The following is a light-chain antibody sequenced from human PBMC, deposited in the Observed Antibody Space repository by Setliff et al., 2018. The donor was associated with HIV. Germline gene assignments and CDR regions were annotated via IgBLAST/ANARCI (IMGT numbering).Light chain of an antibody. V-gene: IGLV1-47*01. J-gene: IGLJ3*02. Sequence: QSVLTQPPSASGTPGQRVTIFCSGSSSNIGSNYVYWYQQLPGTAPKLLIDRNNQRPSGVPARFSGSKSGTSASLAISGLXSEDEADYYCAAWDDSLSGLWVFGGGTKVTVL. CDR3: AAWDDSLSGLWV. CDR1: SSNIGSNY. CDR2: RNN.